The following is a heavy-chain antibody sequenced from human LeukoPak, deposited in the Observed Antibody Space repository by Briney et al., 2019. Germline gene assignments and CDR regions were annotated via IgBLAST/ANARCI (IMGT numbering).Heavy chain of an antibody. CDR1: GYTFTSYD. CDR2: MNPNSGNT. V-gene: IGHV1-8*01. J-gene: IGHJ4*02. CDR3: ARGSRYNWYDDQFDY. Sequence: ASVKVSCKASGYTFTSYDINWVRQAPGQGLEWMGWMNPNSGNTGYAQKFQGRVTMTRNTSISTAYMELSSLGSEDTAVYYCARGSRYNWYDDQFDYWGQGTLVTVSS. D-gene: IGHD1-1*01.